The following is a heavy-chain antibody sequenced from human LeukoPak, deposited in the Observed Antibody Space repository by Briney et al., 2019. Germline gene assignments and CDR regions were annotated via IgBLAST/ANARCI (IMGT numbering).Heavy chain of an antibody. J-gene: IGHJ4*02. CDR2: ITPNSVGT. V-gene: IGHV1-2*02. CDR3: ARDGDEGYYYDSSGYYTTFDY. CDR1: GYAFTGSY. D-gene: IGHD3-22*01. Sequence: ASVYLSRTASGYAFTGSYIARGRVPPGPGLGRMGCITPNSVGTNYAQKFQGRVSMTRDTSISTAYMERSRLRSDDTAVYYRARDGDEGYYYDSSGYYTTFDYWGQGTLVTVSS.